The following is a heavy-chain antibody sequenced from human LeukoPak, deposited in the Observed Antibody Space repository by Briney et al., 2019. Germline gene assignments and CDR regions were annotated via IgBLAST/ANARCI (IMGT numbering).Heavy chain of an antibody. D-gene: IGHD6-19*01. CDR2: IYYSGST. Sequence: SSETLSLTCTVSGGSISSYYWSWIRQPPGKGLEWIGYIYYSGSTNYNPSLKSRVTISVDTSKNQFSLKLSSVTAADTAVYYCARVKVHSGWYCLFDYWGQGTLVTVSS. V-gene: IGHV4-59*01. J-gene: IGHJ4*02. CDR3: ARVKVHSGWYCLFDY. CDR1: GGSISSYY.